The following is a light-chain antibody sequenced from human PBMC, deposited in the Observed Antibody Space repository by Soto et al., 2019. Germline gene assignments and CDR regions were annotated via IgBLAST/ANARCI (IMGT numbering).Light chain of an antibody. J-gene: IGKJ4*01. CDR1: QSINTF. CDR3: QQRSIWPLT. Sequence: EVLLTQSPATLSVSPGESVTLSCRASQSINTFLAWYQQKPGQAPRLLIYDASSRAAGVPARFSGRGSGTDFTLTISSLEPEDFAGYPCQQRSIWPLTFGGGTRVE. CDR2: DAS. V-gene: IGKV3-11*01.